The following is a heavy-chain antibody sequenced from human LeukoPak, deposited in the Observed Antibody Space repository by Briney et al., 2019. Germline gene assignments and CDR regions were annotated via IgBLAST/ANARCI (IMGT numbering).Heavy chain of an antibody. J-gene: IGHJ4*02. Sequence: SQTLSLTCTVSGGSISSGGYYWSWLRQPPGKGLEWIGYIYHSGSTYYNPSLKSRVTISVDRSKNQFSLKLSSVTAADTAVYYCARDRRGNSYGFHDYWGQGTLVTVSS. CDR3: ARDRRGNSYGFHDY. D-gene: IGHD5-18*01. CDR1: GGSISSGGYY. CDR2: IYHSGST. V-gene: IGHV4-30-2*01.